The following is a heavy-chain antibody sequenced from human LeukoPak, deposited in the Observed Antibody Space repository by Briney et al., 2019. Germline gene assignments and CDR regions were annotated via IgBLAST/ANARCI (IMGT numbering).Heavy chain of an antibody. V-gene: IGHV4-34*01. J-gene: IGHJ6*03. D-gene: IGHD6-6*01. Sequence: RTSETLSLTCAVYIDSFSNYHWNWIRQTPAKGMEWIGEVNESGGTNISPSLRSRVILSVDTSKNQFSLKLSSVTAADTAIYYCARDFSSSSTVYYYYYMDVWGKGTTVTVSS. CDR2: VNESGGT. CDR3: ARDFSSSSTVYYYYYMDV. CDR1: IDSFSNYH.